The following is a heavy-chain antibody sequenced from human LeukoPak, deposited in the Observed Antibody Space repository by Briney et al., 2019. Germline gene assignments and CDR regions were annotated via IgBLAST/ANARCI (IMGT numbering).Heavy chain of an antibody. CDR2: ISYDGSNK. V-gene: IGHV3-30*03. Sequence: GGSLRLSCAASGFTFSSYGMHWVRQAPGKGLEWVAVISYDGSNKYYADSVKGRFTISRDNSKNTLYLQMNSLRAEDTAVYYCARDRSGYANDAFDFWGQGTMVTVSS. D-gene: IGHD3-3*01. J-gene: IGHJ3*01. CDR1: GFTFSSYG. CDR3: ARDRSGYANDAFDF.